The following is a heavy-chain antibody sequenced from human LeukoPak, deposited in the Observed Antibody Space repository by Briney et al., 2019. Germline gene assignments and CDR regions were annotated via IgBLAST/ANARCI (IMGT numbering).Heavy chain of an antibody. V-gene: IGHV4-61*02. Sequence: SETLSLTCSLSGGSISGGSYYWRWIRQPGGKGLEWIGRIYTSGSTNYNPSRKTLVTISVDTSKNQFSLKLSSVRAADTAVYYCARDWGPSGYDYSEFDYWGQGTLVTVSS. D-gene: IGHD5-12*01. J-gene: IGHJ4*02. CDR2: IYTSGST. CDR3: ARDWGPSGYDYSEFDY. CDR1: GGSISGGSYY.